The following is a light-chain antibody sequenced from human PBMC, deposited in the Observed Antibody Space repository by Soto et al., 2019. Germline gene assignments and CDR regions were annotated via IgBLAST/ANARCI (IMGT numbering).Light chain of an antibody. CDR3: SSFTTSNTYV. CDR2: DVS. Sequence: QSALTQPASVSGSPGQSITISCTGANSDIGAYDYVSWYQQHPGKVPKLIIYDVSDRPSAVSDRFSGSKSGNRASLTISGLLTEDEADYYCSSFTTSNTYVFGTGTQLTVL. V-gene: IGLV2-14*03. CDR1: NSDIGAYDY. J-gene: IGLJ1*01.